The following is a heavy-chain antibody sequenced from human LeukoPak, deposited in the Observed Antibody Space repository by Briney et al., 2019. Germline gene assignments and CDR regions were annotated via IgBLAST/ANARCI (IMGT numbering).Heavy chain of an antibody. D-gene: IGHD6-19*01. CDR2: IYSGGST. J-gene: IGHJ6*03. Sequence: GALRLSCAASGFTVSSNYMSWVRQAPGKGLAWVSVIYSGGSTYYADSEKGRFTISRDNSKNTLYLQMNSLRAEDTAVYYCARDSSGPGAQYYYYYMDVWGKGTTVTVSS. CDR3: ARDSSGPGAQYYYYYMDV. V-gene: IGHV3-66*02. CDR1: GFTVSSNY.